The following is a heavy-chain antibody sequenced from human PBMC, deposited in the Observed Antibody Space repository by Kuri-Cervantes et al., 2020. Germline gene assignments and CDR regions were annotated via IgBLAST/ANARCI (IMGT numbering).Heavy chain of an antibody. CDR3: ARDRGDQLLLDY. CDR2: FDPEDGGT. V-gene: IGHV1-24*01. CDR1: GYTLAELS. Sequence: ASVKVSCKVSGYTLAELSMHWVRQAPGKGLEWMGGFDPEDGGTIYAQKFQGRVTMTEDTSTDTAYMELSSLRSEDTAVYYCARDRGDQLLLDYWGQGTLVTVSS. J-gene: IGHJ4*02. D-gene: IGHD2-2*01.